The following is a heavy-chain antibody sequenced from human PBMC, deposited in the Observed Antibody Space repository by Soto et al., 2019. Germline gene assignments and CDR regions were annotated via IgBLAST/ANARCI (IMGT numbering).Heavy chain of an antibody. D-gene: IGHD1-26*01. CDR2: ISAYNGNT. Sequence: ASVKVSCKASGYTFTSYGISWLRQSAGQGLEWMGWISAYNGNTNYAQKLQGRVTMTTDTSTSTAYMELRSLRSDDTAVYYCARIPEIVGATIPSDYWGQGTLVTVSS. J-gene: IGHJ4*02. CDR3: ARIPEIVGATIPSDY. CDR1: GYTFTSYG. V-gene: IGHV1-18*04.